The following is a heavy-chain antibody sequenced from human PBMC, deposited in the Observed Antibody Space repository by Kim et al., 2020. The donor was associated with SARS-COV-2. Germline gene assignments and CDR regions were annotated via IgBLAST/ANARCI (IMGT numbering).Heavy chain of an antibody. V-gene: IGHV1-69*13. CDR3: AARLVGATSYSSDMDV. J-gene: IGHJ6*02. CDR2: IIPIFGSL. Sequence: SVKVSCKSPGGTFSNYAFSWVRQAPGQGLEWMGGIIPIFGSLNYAQKFQGRLTITADEVTATVYMELSSLGFDDAALYYCAARLVGATSYSSDMDVWGHGTTVTVTS. D-gene: IGHD1-26*01. CDR1: GGTFSNYA.